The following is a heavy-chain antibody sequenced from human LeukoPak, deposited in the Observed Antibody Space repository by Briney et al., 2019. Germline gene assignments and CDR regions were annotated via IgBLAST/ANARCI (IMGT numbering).Heavy chain of an antibody. J-gene: IGHJ6*02. CDR2: INHSGST. Sequence: KPSETLSLTCAVYGGSFSGYYWSWIRQPPGKGLEWIGEINHSGSTNYNPSLKSRVTISVDTPKNQFSLKLSSVTAADTAVYYCASSLYDSSGYYYYYGMDVWGQGTTVTVSS. CDR3: ASSLYDSSGYYYYYGMDV. D-gene: IGHD3-22*01. CDR1: GGSFSGYY. V-gene: IGHV4-34*01.